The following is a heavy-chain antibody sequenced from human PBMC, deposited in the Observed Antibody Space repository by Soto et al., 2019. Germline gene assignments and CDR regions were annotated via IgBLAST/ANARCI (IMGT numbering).Heavy chain of an antibody. D-gene: IGHD6-19*01. J-gene: IGHJ4*02. CDR3: AKDVAAGYSSGWY. V-gene: IGHV3-23*01. Sequence: EVQLLESGGGLVQPGGSLRLSCAASGFTFSSYVMSWVLQAPGKGREWVSSISGSGGITYYADSVQGRFTISRDNSKNTLYLQMNSLRADDTAVYYCAKDVAAGYSSGWYWGQGTLVTVSS. CDR2: ISGSGGIT. CDR1: GFTFSSYV.